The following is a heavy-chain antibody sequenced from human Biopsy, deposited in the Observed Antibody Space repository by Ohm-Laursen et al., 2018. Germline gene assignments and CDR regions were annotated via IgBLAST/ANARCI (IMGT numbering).Heavy chain of an antibody. Sequence: SDTLSLTCTVSGGSINGGSYYWSWLRKPPGKGLEWIGYIYYSGNTHYNPSLKSRVTMSIDTSKNQFSLRLSSVTSADTAVYYCAREDYYTWFDPWGQGTLVTVSS. V-gene: IGHV4-61*01. CDR2: IYYSGNT. CDR3: AREDYYTWFDP. D-gene: IGHD2/OR15-2a*01. J-gene: IGHJ5*02. CDR1: GGSINGGSYY.